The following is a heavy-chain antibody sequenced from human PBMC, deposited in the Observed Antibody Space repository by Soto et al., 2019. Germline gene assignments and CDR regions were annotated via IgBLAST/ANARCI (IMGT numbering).Heavy chain of an antibody. J-gene: IGHJ3*02. D-gene: IGHD3-22*01. CDR2: IIPLFGTT. CDR1: GGTFNNYA. CDR3: ARPRSHYYDRSAERAFDI. Sequence: GPPVKVSCNASGGTFNNYAISWVRQAPGQGLEWMGGIIPLFGTTNYAQKFQGRVTMTADESTSTAYMELSSLRSEDTAFYYCARPRSHYYDRSAERAFDIWGQGTMVTVSS. V-gene: IGHV1-69*13.